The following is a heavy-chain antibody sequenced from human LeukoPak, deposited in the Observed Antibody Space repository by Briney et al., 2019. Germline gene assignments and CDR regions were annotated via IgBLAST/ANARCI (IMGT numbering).Heavy chain of an antibody. J-gene: IGHJ6*02. Sequence: TSVKDSCKACGFTLTSSVMQWLRQARGKRLEGIGWIVVGSGNTNYAQKLQERVTITRDMSTSTAYMELSSLRSEDTAVYYCAALSSLTYYYGMDVWGQGTTVTVSS. CDR1: GFTLTSSV. CDR2: IVVGSGNT. V-gene: IGHV1-58*02. D-gene: IGHD3-10*01. CDR3: AALSSLTYYYGMDV.